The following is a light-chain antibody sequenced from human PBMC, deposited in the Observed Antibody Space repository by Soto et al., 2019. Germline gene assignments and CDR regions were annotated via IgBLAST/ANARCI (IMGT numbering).Light chain of an antibody. CDR1: SSDIGTYNY. J-gene: IGLJ1*01. Sequence: HSVLTQSASVSGPPGQSITISCTGTSSDIGTYNYVSWYQQHPGRSPTVMIYDVTVRPSGFSSRFSGSKSGNTASLTISGLQPEDEAAYYCSTYGTRITRIVFASRTKVT. V-gene: IGLV2-14*03. CDR3: STYGTRITRIV. CDR2: DVT.